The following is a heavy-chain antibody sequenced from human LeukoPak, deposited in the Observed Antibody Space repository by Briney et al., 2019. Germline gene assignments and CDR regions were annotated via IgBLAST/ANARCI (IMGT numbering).Heavy chain of an antibody. V-gene: IGHV4-38-2*02. CDR2: IYHSGST. J-gene: IGHJ5*02. CDR3: AGDIVLKVYVNWFDP. Sequence: PSETLSLTCTVSGYSISSGYYWGWIRQPPGKGLEWIGSIYHSGSTYYNPSLKSRVTISVDTSKNQFSLKLSSVTAADTAVYYCAGDIVLKVYVNWFDPWGQGTLVTVSS. CDR1: GYSISSGYY. D-gene: IGHD2-8*01.